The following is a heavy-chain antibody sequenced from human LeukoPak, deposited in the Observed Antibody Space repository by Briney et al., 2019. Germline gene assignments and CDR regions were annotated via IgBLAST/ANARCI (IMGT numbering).Heavy chain of an antibody. V-gene: IGHV3-21*01. CDR2: ISSSSSYI. J-gene: IGHJ4*02. CDR1: GFTFSSYS. D-gene: IGHD3-22*01. CDR3: ARSEYYYDSSGYYYLDY. Sequence: GGSLRLSCAASGFTFSSYSMNWVRQAPGKGLEWVSSISSSSSYIYYADPVKGRFTISRDNAKNSLYLQMNSLRAEDTAVYYCARSEYYYDSSGYYYLDYWGQGTLVTVSS.